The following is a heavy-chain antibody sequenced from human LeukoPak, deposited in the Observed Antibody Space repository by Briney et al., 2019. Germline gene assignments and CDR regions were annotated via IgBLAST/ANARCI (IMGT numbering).Heavy chain of an antibody. D-gene: IGHD6-6*01. J-gene: IGHJ4*02. Sequence: GGSLRLSCAASGFTFRSYAMSWVRPAPGKGLEWVSGISGSGGSTYYADSVKGRFTISRDNSKNTLYLQMNSLRAEDTAVYYCAKDLSSSSNQLVVYWGQGTLVTVSS. CDR1: GFTFRSYA. CDR2: ISGSGGST. CDR3: AKDLSSSSNQLVVY. V-gene: IGHV3-23*01.